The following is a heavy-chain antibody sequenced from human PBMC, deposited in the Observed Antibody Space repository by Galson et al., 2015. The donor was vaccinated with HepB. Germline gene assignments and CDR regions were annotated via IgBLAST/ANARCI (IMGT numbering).Heavy chain of an antibody. J-gene: IGHJ3*02. CDR1: GGTFSSYA. CDR3: ARFPANWNDDRDAFDI. Sequence: SVKVSCKASGGTFSSYAISWVRQAPGQGLEWMGGIIPIFGTANYAQKFQGRVTITADESTSTAYMELSSLRSEDTAVYYCARFPANWNDDRDAFDIWGQGTMVTVSS. V-gene: IGHV1-69*13. D-gene: IGHD1-1*01. CDR2: IIPIFGTA.